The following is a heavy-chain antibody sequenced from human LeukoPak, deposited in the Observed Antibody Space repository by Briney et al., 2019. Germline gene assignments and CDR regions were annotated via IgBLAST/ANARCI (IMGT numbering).Heavy chain of an antibody. Sequence: ASVKLSCKVSGYIFTKHGVSWVRQAPGQGLEWMAWISGYNGDTKYAQNFQGRVTMTTDTSTSTAYMELRSLRSDDTAVYYCARDKAVTTELTQYFQHWGQGTLVTVSS. D-gene: IGHD4-11*01. CDR3: ARDKAVTTELTQYFQH. CDR2: ISGYNGDT. V-gene: IGHV1-18*01. CDR1: GYIFTKHG. J-gene: IGHJ1*01.